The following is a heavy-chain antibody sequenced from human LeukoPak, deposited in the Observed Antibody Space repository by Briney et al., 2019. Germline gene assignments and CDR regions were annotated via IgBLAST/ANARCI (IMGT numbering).Heavy chain of an antibody. CDR1: GFTVSSNY. CDR2: IYSVVST. Sequence: GGSLRLSCAASGFTVSSNYMSWARQAPGKGLEWDSVIYSVVSTYYADSVKGRLTISRDNSKNTLYLQMNSLRAEDTAVYYCARDRVVTGIDYYYYMDVWGKGTTVTVSS. CDR3: ARDRVVTGIDYYYYMDV. D-gene: IGHD2-21*02. V-gene: IGHV3-66*02. J-gene: IGHJ6*03.